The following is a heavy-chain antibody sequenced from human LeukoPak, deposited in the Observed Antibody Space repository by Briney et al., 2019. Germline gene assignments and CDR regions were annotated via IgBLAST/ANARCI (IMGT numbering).Heavy chain of an antibody. CDR2: ISGYNGHT. Sequence: GASVTVSCRASGYTFNSYGISWVRQAPGQGLEWMGWISGYNGHTNYAQKLQGRVTMTTDTSTSTAYMELRSLRSDDTAVYYCARGPLEYSSSSHWFDPWGQGTLVTVSS. V-gene: IGHV1-18*01. J-gene: IGHJ5*02. CDR3: ARGPLEYSSSSHWFDP. CDR1: GYTFNSYG. D-gene: IGHD6-6*01.